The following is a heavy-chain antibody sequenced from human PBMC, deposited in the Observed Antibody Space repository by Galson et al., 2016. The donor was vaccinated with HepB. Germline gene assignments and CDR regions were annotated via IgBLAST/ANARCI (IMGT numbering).Heavy chain of an antibody. CDR3: ARAGPHRVGWLRLLDY. V-gene: IGHV1-3*01. J-gene: IGHJ4*02. CDR1: GYSFTTYA. CDR2: IHGGNGNT. D-gene: IGHD5-12*01. Sequence: SVKVSCKASGYSFTTYAIHWVRQAPGQRLQWMGWIHGGNGNTRYSQNFQGRVTITRDTSATTAYMELRSLRSDDTAVYYCARAGPHRVGWLRLLDYWGQGTPVTVSS.